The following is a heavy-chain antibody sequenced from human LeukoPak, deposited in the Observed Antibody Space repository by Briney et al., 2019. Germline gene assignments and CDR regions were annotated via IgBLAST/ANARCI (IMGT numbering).Heavy chain of an antibody. V-gene: IGHV4-39*01. Sequence: SETLSLTCTVSGGSISSNSYYWGWFRQPPGKGLEWIGSIYYSGSTYYKPSLKSRVTISADTSKNQFSLKLSSVTAADTAVYYCASQDFFETTGYLDFWGQGTLVTVSS. D-gene: IGHD3-9*01. CDR1: GGSISSNSYY. J-gene: IGHJ4*02. CDR2: IYYSGST. CDR3: ASQDFFETTGYLDF.